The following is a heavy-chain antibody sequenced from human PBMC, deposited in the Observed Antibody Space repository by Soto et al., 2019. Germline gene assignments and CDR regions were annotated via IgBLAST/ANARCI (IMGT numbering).Heavy chain of an antibody. CDR1: GYTFTGYY. CDR2: INPNSGGT. CDR3: ARDPNGYYDFWSGYPLSYGMDV. Sequence: ASVKVSCKASGYTFTGYYMHWVRQAPGQGLEWMGWINPNSGGTNYAQKFQGWVTMTRDTSISTAYMELSRLRSDDTAVYYCARDPNGYYDFWSGYPLSYGMDVWGQGTTVTFSS. D-gene: IGHD3-3*01. V-gene: IGHV1-2*04. J-gene: IGHJ6*02.